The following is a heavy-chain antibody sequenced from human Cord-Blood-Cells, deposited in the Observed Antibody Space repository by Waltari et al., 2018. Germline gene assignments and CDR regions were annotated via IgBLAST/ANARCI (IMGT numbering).Heavy chain of an antibody. J-gene: IGHJ4*02. CDR1: GGSFSGYY. Sequence: QVQLQQWGAGLLKPSETLSLTCAVYGGSFSGYYWSWIRQPPGKGLGWIGEINHSGSTNYNPSLKSRVTISVDTSKNQFSLKLSSVTAADTAVYYCARVPNPHPHYGGDYWGQGTLVTVSS. CDR3: ARVPNPHPHYGGDY. D-gene: IGHD4-17*01. CDR2: INHSGST. V-gene: IGHV4-34*01.